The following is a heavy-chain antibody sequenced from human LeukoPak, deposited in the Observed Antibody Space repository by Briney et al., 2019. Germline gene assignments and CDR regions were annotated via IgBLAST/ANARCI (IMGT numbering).Heavy chain of an antibody. D-gene: IGHD6-6*01. Sequence: SVKVSCKASGGTFSSYAISWVRQAPGQGLEWMGGIIPIFGTANYAQKFQGRVTITADEATSTVYMELSSLRSEDTAVYYCARALPKGQLDYYYYYMDVWGKGTTVTVSS. CDR1: GGTFSSYA. J-gene: IGHJ6*03. V-gene: IGHV1-69*13. CDR2: IIPIFGTA. CDR3: ARALPKGQLDYYYYYMDV.